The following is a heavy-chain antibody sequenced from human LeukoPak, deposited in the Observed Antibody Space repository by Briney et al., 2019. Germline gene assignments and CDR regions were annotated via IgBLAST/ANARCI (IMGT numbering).Heavy chain of an antibody. CDR1: GYTFTDNY. J-gene: IGHJ4*02. V-gene: IGHV1-2*02. D-gene: IGHD2-2*01. CDR3: ARGYQPLLYLDY. CDR2: INTESGDT. Sequence: ASVKVSCKASGYTFTDNYIHWVRQAPGQGLEWMGWINTESGDTNYAQKLQGRVTMTRDTSINTAYMELSGLMSDDTAVYYCARGYQPLLYLDYWGQGTLVTVSS.